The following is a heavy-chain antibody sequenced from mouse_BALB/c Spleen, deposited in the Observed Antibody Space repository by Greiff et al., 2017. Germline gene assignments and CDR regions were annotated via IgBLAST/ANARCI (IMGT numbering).Heavy chain of an antibody. CDR3: ARNRVMITGYFDY. J-gene: IGHJ2*01. CDR1: GYTFTEYT. CDR2: INPNNGGT. V-gene: IGHV1-18*01. Sequence: EVKLMESGPELVKPGASVKISCKTSGYTFTEYTMHWVKQSHGKSLEWIGGINPNNGGTSYNQKFKGKATLTVDKSSSTAYMELRSLTSEDSAVYYCARNRVMITGYFDYWGQGTTLTVSS. D-gene: IGHD2-4*01.